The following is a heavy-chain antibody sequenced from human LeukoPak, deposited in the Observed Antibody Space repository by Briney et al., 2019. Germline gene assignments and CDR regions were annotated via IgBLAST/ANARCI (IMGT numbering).Heavy chain of an antibody. CDR3: ARDGGGRYFGNRSPFDP. V-gene: IGHV1-18*01. J-gene: IGHJ5*02. Sequence: ASVKVSFKASGYTFTSYGISWVRQAPRQGLEWVGWISAYNGNTNYAQKLQGKVTMHTDQSPSTAHMELRSLRSDDTAVYYCARDGGGRYFGNRSPFDPWGQGTLVTVSS. D-gene: IGHD3-9*01. CDR2: ISAYNGNT. CDR1: GYTFTSYG.